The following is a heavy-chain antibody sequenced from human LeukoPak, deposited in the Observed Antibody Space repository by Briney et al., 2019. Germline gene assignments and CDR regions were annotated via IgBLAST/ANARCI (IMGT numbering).Heavy chain of an antibody. V-gene: IGHV1-2*06. J-gene: IGHJ4*02. CDR1: GYTFTGYY. Sequence: ASVKVSCKASGYTFTGYYMHWVRQAPGQGLEWMGRINPNSGGTNYAQKFQGRVIMTRDTSISTAYMDLSRLRSDDTAVHYCAIDVGSGYSYGFDYWGQGTLVTVSS. D-gene: IGHD5-18*01. CDR3: AIDVGSGYSYGFDY. CDR2: INPNSGGT.